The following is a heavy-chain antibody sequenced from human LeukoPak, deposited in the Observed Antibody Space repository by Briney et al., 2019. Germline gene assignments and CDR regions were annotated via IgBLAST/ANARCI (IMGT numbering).Heavy chain of an antibody. CDR1: GGSISSGGYS. J-gene: IGHJ2*01. CDR3: ARDTAMVNWYFDL. D-gene: IGHD5-18*01. V-gene: IGHV4-30-2*01. Sequence: SQTLSLTCAVSGGSISSGGYSWSWIRQPPGKGLEWIRYIYHSGSTYYNPSLRSRVTISVDRSKNQFSLKLSSVTAADTAVYYCARDTAMVNWYFDLWGRGTLVTVSS. CDR2: IYHSGST.